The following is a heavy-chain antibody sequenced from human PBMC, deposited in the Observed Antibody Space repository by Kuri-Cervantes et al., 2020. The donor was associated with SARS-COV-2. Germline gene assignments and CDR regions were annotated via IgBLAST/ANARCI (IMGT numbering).Heavy chain of an antibody. CDR3: ARTRYDYPNTYYMDV. D-gene: IGHD4-11*01. CDR1: GFSLSTSGMC. Sequence: SGPTLVKPTQTLTLTCTFSGFSLSTSGMCVSWIRQPPGKALEWLARIDWDDDKYYSTSLKTRLTISKDTSKNQVVLTMTNMDPVDTATYYCARTRYDYPNTYYMDVWGKGTTVTVSS. CDR2: IDWDDDK. V-gene: IGHV2-70*11. J-gene: IGHJ6*03.